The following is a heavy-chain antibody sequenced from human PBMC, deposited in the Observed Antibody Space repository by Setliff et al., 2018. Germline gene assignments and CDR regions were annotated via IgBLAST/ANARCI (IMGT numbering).Heavy chain of an antibody. J-gene: IGHJ5*02. CDR2: VHDNGET. CDR3: ARGSTGIYDP. V-gene: IGHV4-59*02. Sequence: PSETLFLTCTVSGVSVASHYWSWIRQAPGTGLEWIAYVHDNGETNQSPSLKSRVTISVDTSKNQFSLKMTSVTAADTAIYYCARGSTGIYDPWGQGILVTVSS. D-gene: IGHD1-1*01. CDR1: GVSVASHY.